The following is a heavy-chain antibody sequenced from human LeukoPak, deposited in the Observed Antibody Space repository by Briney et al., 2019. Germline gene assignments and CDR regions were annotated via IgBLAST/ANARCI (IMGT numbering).Heavy chain of an antibody. CDR1: GYSFTGYY. Sequence: ASVKVSCTASGYSFTGYYLHWVRQAPCQGLEWMGWINPNSGVTNYAQKFQGRVTMTSDTSIRTAYIELSRLKSDDTAVYYCARVYGGSSWGWYYYYGMDVWGQGTTVTVSS. J-gene: IGHJ6*02. CDR2: INPNSGVT. D-gene: IGHD4-23*01. V-gene: IGHV1-2*02. CDR3: ARVYGGSSWGWYYYYGMDV.